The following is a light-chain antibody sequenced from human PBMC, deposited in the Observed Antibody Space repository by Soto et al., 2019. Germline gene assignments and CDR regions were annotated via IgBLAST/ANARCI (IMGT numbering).Light chain of an antibody. J-gene: IGLJ3*02. V-gene: IGLV2-8*01. Sequence: QSALTQPPSASGSPGQSVTISCTGTSSDVGGYNYVSWYQHHPGKAPKLMIYGVSKRPSGVPDRFSGSKSGNTASLTVSGLQAEDEADYYCSSYAGINKVFGGGTKLTVL. CDR3: SSYAGINKV. CDR1: SSDVGGYNY. CDR2: GVS.